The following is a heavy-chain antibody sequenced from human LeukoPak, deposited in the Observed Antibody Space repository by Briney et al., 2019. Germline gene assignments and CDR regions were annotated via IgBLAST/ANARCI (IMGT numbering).Heavy chain of an antibody. V-gene: IGHV4-39*07. D-gene: IGHD2/OR15-2a*01. Sequence: SETLSLTCTVSGGSISSSSYYWGWIRQPPGKGLEWIGSIYYSGSTYYNPSLKSLVTISVDTSKNQFSLKLSSVTAADTAVYYCARDVRENWFDPWGQGTLVSVSS. J-gene: IGHJ5*02. CDR3: ARDVRENWFDP. CDR2: IYYSGST. CDR1: GGSISSSSYY.